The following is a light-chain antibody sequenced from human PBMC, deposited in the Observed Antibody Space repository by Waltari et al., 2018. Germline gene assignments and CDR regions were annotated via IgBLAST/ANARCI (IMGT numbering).Light chain of an antibody. J-gene: IGLJ3*02. CDR1: RSNLGSNY. CDR3: AAWDDSLSVWV. Sequence: QSVLTQPPSASGTPGQRVTISCSGSRSNLGSNYVYWYQHLPGTAPKLLIYRNNQRPSGVPDRFSGSKSGTSASLAISGLRSEDEADYYCAAWDDSLSVWVFGGGTKLTVL. CDR2: RNN. V-gene: IGLV1-47*01.